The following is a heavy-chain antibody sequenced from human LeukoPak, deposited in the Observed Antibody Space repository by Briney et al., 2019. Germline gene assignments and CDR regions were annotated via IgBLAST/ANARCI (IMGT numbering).Heavy chain of an antibody. CDR2: INHSGST. CDR1: GGSFSGYY. D-gene: IGHD3-10*01. Sequence: SETLSLTCAVYGGSFSGYYWSWIRQPPGKGLEWIGEINHSGSTNYNPSLKSRVTISVDTSKNQFSLKLSSVTAADTAVYYCARHRGPGVDALDYWGQGTLVTVSS. CDR3: ARHRGPGVDALDY. J-gene: IGHJ4*02. V-gene: IGHV4-34*01.